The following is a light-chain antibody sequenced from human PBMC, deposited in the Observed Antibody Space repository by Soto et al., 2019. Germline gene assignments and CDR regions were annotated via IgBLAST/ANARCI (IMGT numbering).Light chain of an antibody. CDR2: AAS. CDR1: QSISGY. Sequence: DIQMTQSPSSLSASVGDRVTITCRASQSISGYLNWYQQKPGKAPKLLIYAASSLQSGVPSRFSGSGSGTDFTLTISSLQPEDFASYYCQQSYSTPPNFGGGTKVEI. CDR3: QQSYSTPPN. J-gene: IGKJ4*01. V-gene: IGKV1-39*01.